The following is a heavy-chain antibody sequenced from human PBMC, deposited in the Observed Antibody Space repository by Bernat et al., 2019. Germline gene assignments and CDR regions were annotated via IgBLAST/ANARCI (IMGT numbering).Heavy chain of an antibody. CDR3: AKASSSALPHDY. CDR1: GFTFDDYA. J-gene: IGHJ4*02. D-gene: IGHD6-6*01. CDR2: INWNSVSI. V-gene: IGHV3-9*01. Sequence: EVQLVESGGGLVQPGRSLRLSCAASGFTFDDYAMHWVRQAPGKGLEWVSGINWNSVSIDYADSVKGRFTISRDNAQNSLYLQMNSLRVEDTALYYCAKASSSALPHDYWGQGTLVTVSS.